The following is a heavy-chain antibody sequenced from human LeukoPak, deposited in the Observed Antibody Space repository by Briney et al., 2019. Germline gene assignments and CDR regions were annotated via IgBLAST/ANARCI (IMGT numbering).Heavy chain of an antibody. J-gene: IGHJ5*02. D-gene: IGHD5-24*01. CDR1: GGSFSSYY. CDR3: ARDPQYGRWLRA. V-gene: IGHV4-34*01. Sequence: SETLSLTCAVYGGSFSSYYWSWIRQPPGKGPEWIGEINHSGSTNYNPSLKSRVTISVDTSKNQFSLKLSSVTAADTAVYYCARDPQYGRWLRAWGQGTLATVSS. CDR2: INHSGST.